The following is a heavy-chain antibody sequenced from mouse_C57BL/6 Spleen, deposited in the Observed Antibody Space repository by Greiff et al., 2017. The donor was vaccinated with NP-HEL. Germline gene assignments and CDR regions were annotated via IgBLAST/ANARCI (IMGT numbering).Heavy chain of an antibody. V-gene: IGHV1-69*01. Sequence: VQLQQSGAELVMPGASVKLSCKASGYTFTSYWMHWVKQRPGQGLEWIGEIDPSDSYTNYNQKFKGKSTLTVDKSSSTAYMQLSSLTSEDSAVYYCARYYGSSPWFAYWGQGTLVTVSA. CDR3: ARYYGSSPWFAY. D-gene: IGHD1-1*01. CDR1: GYTFTSYW. J-gene: IGHJ3*01. CDR2: IDPSDSYT.